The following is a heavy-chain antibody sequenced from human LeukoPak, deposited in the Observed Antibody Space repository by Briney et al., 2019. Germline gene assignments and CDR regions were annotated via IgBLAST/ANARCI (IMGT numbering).Heavy chain of an antibody. V-gene: IGHV3-7*04. CDR1: GFTFSSYW. J-gene: IGHJ4*02. Sequence: GSLGLSCAASGFTFSSYWMSWVRQAPGKGLEWVANINKDGSEKDYFDSVKGRFTISRDNAKNSLYLQTNSLRAEETAVYYCARSNYVWGSYRHEYYFDYWGKGTLVTVSS. CDR2: INKDGSEK. D-gene: IGHD3-16*02. CDR3: ARSNYVWGSYRHEYYFDY.